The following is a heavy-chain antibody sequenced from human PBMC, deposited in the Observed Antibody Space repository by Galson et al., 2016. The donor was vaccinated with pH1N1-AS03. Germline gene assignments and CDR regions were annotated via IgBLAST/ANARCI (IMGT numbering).Heavy chain of an antibody. CDR3: ARARGGEDAWSQDV. J-gene: IGHJ4*01. Sequence: SLRLSCAASGFSLSDYYMTWIRQAPGKGLEWVAYISFTSDYRHYADSVKGRFTISRDNAKDSLYLQMDSLRVEDTAVYYCARARGGEDAWSQDVWGQGNPGHRLL. CDR1: GFSLSDYY. CDR2: ISFTSDYR. D-gene: IGHD2-21*01. V-gene: IGHV3-11*03.